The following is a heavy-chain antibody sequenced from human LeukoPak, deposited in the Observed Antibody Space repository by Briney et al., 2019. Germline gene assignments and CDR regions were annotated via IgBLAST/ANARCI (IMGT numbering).Heavy chain of an antibody. D-gene: IGHD6-19*01. CDR2: IYHSGST. V-gene: IGHV4-30-2*01. CDR3: ARVAISKTVAGTGHHFDY. CDR1: GGSISSGGYY. J-gene: IGHJ4*02. Sequence: SQTLSLTCTVSGGSISSGGYYWSWIRQPPGKGLEWIGYIYHSGSTYYNPSLKSRVTISVDRSKNQFSLKLSSVTAADTAVYYCARVAISKTVAGTGHHFDYWGQGTLVTVSS.